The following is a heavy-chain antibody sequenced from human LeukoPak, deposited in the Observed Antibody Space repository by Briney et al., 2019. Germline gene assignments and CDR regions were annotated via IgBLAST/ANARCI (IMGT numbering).Heavy chain of an antibody. Sequence: GGSLRLSCAASGFTFSSYEMNRVRQAPGKGLEWVSYISSSGSTIYYADSVKGRFTISRDNAKNTLYLQMNSLRAEDAAVYYCARDKMNRRLVVVAATSGFDYWGQGTLVTVSS. J-gene: IGHJ4*02. CDR1: GFTFSSYE. CDR3: ARDKMNRRLVVVAATSGFDY. D-gene: IGHD2-15*01. V-gene: IGHV3-48*03. CDR2: ISSSGSTI.